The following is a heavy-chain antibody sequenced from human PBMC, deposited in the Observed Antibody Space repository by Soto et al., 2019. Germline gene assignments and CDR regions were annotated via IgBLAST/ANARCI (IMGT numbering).Heavy chain of an antibody. CDR1: AFTFNNYA. Sequence: AGGSLRLSCAASAFTFNNYAMSWVRQAPGKGLEWVSGIGGSGRTTYYADSVQGRFTISRDNSNNTLFLQMNSLRAEDTAVYYGAKSRYSDSSGDFYDYWGQGTLVTVSS. CDR2: IGGSGRTT. D-gene: IGHD3-22*01. CDR3: AKSRYSDSSGDFYDY. J-gene: IGHJ4*02. V-gene: IGHV3-23*01.